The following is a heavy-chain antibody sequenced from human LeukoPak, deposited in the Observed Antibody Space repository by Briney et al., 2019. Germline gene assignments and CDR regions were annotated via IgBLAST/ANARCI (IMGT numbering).Heavy chain of an antibody. CDR3: ARTMVARGFRTRVTIYFNY. V-gene: IGHV4-4*07. D-gene: IGHD4/OR15-4a*01. CDR1: GGSISSYY. CDR2: IYTSGST. J-gene: IGHJ4*02. Sequence: SETLSLTCTVSGGSISSYYWSWIRQPAGKGLEWIGRIYTSGSTNYNPSLKSRVTMSVDTSKNQFSLKLSSVTAAATAVYYCARTMVARGFRTRVTIYFNYGGRGPRFTVPS.